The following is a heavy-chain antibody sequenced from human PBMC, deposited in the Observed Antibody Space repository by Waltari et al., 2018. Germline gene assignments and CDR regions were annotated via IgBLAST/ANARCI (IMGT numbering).Heavy chain of an antibody. Sequence: QVQLQESGPGLVKPSETLSLTCPVSGGSISDYYWSWIRQPAGQGLEWIGRIYTSGNTNDNPSLKSRATISIDRSKTQFSLNLSSVTAADTAVYYCARDQPVYSNYRFINRFDPWGQGNLVTVSS. CDR3: ARDQPVYSNYRFINRFDP. CDR2: IYTSGNT. V-gene: IGHV4-4*07. CDR1: GGSISDYY. D-gene: IGHD4-4*01. J-gene: IGHJ5*02.